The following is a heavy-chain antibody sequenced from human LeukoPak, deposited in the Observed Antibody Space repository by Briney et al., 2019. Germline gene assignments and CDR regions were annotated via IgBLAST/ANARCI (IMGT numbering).Heavy chain of an antibody. J-gene: IGHJ4*02. V-gene: IGHV1-2*02. CDR2: INPNSGGT. Sequence: ASVKVSCKASGYTFTGYYMHWVRHAPGQGLEWMGWINPNSGGTNYAQKFQGRVTMTRDTSISTAYMELSRLRSDDTAVYYCARDGVNVVVPAAMTGVMDYWGQGTLVTVSS. CDR1: GYTFTGYY. D-gene: IGHD2-2*01. CDR3: ARDGVNVVVPAAMTGVMDY.